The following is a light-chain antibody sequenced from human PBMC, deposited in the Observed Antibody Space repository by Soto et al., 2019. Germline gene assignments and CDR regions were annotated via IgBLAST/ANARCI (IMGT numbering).Light chain of an antibody. V-gene: IGKV3-20*01. Sequence: EIVLTQSPGTLSLSPGERATLSCRASQSVSSSYLAWYQQKPGQAPRLLIYGASSRATGIPDRFSGSGSGTAFTLTISRLEPEDFAVYYCQQYGRSLWTFGQGTKVEIK. CDR2: GAS. J-gene: IGKJ1*01. CDR1: QSVSSSY. CDR3: QQYGRSLWT.